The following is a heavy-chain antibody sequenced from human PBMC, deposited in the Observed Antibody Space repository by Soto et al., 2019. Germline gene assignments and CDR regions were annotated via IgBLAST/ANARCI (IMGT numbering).Heavy chain of an antibody. J-gene: IGHJ4*02. CDR2: ITQSGHT. V-gene: IGHV4-34*02. CDR3: ARSPIVLRGEFDS. CDR1: GTSFSGYY. Sequence: QVQVQQWGAGLLKPSETLSLTCAVYGTSFSGYYWTWIRQPPGKGLEWIGDITQSGHTKYNPSLGSRVTISLVSSSNQFSLKLNSLTAADTAVYYCARSPIVLRGEFDSWGQGTLVSVSS. D-gene: IGHD2-8*01.